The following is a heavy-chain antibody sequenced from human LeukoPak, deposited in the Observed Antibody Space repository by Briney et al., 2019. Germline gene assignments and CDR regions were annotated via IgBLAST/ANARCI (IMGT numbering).Heavy chain of an antibody. J-gene: IGHJ6*02. Sequence: PSQTLSLTCTVSGGSISSGGYYWSWICQHPGKGLEWIGYIYYSGSTYYNPSLKSRVTISVDTSKNQFSLKLSSVTAADTAVYYCARDHGHDFWSGYYKSPDYYYGMDVWGQGTMVTVSS. CDR2: IYYSGST. V-gene: IGHV4-31*03. CDR1: GGSISSGGYY. CDR3: ARDHGHDFWSGYYKSPDYYYGMDV. D-gene: IGHD3-3*01.